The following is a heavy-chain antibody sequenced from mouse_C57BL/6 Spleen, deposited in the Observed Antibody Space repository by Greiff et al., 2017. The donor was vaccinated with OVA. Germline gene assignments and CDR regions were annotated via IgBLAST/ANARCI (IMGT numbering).Heavy chain of an antibody. J-gene: IGHJ3*01. V-gene: IGHV1-82*01. D-gene: IGHD3-2*02. CDR1: GYAFSSSW. Sequence: VKLMESGPELVKPGASVKISCKASGYAFSSSWMNWVKQRPGKGLEWIGRIYPGDGDTNYHGKFKGKATLTADKSSSTAYMQLSSLTSEDSAVYFCARWGAQATMAWFAYWGQGTLVTVSA. CDR2: IYPGDGDT. CDR3: ARWGAQATMAWFAY.